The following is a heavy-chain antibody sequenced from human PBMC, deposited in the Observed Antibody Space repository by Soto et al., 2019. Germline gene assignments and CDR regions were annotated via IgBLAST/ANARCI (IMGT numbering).Heavy chain of an antibody. D-gene: IGHD5-12*01. CDR2: IIPIFGTA. CDR3: ARDGDGYNLNAFDI. CDR1: GGTFSSYA. V-gene: IGHV1-69*13. Sequence: SVKVSCKASGGTFSSYAISWVRQAPGQGLEWMGGIIPIFGTANYAQKFQGRATITADESTSTAYMELSSLRSEDTAVYYCARDGDGYNLNAFDIWGQGTMVTVSS. J-gene: IGHJ3*02.